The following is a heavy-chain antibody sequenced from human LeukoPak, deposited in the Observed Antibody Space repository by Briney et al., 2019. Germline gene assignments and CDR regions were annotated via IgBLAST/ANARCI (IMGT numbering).Heavy chain of an antibody. D-gene: IGHD6-13*01. V-gene: IGHV1-18*01. CDR2: ISAYNGNT. J-gene: IGHJ4*02. CDR1: GYTFTSYG. Sequence: GASVKVSCKASGYTFTSYGISWVRQAPGQGLEWMGWISAYNGNTNYAQKVQGRVTMTTDTSTNTAYMELRSLRSNDTAVYYCARDHEAAAGKGVVYWGQGTLVTVSS. CDR3: ARDHEAAAGKGVVY.